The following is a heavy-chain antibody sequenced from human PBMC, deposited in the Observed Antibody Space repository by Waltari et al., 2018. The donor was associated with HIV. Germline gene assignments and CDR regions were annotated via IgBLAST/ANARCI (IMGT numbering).Heavy chain of an antibody. D-gene: IGHD3-10*01. CDR3: VKDSGRAADVFDL. Sequence: QLLESGGGLVEPGGSLRLSCAASGFIFTDFAMDWVRQAPGKGLGWVSAMRGCGETFYADSVKGRFTISRDNSKNTLYLQMNSLRADDAAVYYCVKDSGRAADVFDLWGQGTMVTVSS. CDR2: MRGCGET. CDR1: GFIFTDFA. V-gene: IGHV3-23*01. J-gene: IGHJ3*01.